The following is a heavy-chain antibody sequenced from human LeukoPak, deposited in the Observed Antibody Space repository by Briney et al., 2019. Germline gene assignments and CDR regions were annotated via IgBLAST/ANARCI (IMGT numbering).Heavy chain of an antibody. J-gene: IGHJ6*02. CDR3: ARDRLGLPMDV. CDR2: ISYSGSI. V-gene: IGHV4-59*01. D-gene: IGHD3-16*01. Sequence: SETLSLTCTVSGGSISNYYWTWIRQPPGKGLEWIGYISYSGSINYNPSLKSRVTISVDTSKNQFSLRLSSVTAADTAVYYCARDRLGLPMDVWGQGTTVTVSS. CDR1: GGSISNYY.